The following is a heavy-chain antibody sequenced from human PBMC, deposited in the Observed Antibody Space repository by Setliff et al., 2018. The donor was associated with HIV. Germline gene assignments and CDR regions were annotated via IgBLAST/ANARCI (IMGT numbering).Heavy chain of an antibody. Sequence: SETLSLTCIVSGGSISSGGYYWSWIRQQPGKGLEWIGYIYCSGSTYYNPSLKSRVTISVDTSKNQFSLKLSSVTAADTAVYYCARGYPVSYYYYMDVWGKGTTVTVSS. V-gene: IGHV4-31*03. D-gene: IGHD3-16*02. CDR1: GGSISSGGYY. CDR2: IYCSGST. J-gene: IGHJ6*03. CDR3: ARGYPVSYYYYMDV.